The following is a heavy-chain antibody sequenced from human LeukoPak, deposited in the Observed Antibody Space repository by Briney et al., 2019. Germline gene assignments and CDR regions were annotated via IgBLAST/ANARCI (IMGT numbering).Heavy chain of an antibody. CDR3: AKGLYDSSGSYYYGMDV. Sequence: QTGGSLRLSCAASGFTFSSYAMSWVRQAPGKGLEWVSAISGSGGSTYYADSVKGRFTISRDNSKNTLYLQMNSLRAEDTAVYYCAKGLYDSSGSYYYGMDVWGQGTTVTVSS. CDR1: GFTFSSYA. J-gene: IGHJ6*02. D-gene: IGHD3-22*01. V-gene: IGHV3-23*01. CDR2: ISGSGGST.